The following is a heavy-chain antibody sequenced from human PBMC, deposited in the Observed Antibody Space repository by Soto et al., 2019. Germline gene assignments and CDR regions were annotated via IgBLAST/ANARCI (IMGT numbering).Heavy chain of an antibody. CDR3: HRGRGSSSWYYFDY. V-gene: IGHV3-15*01. CDR2: IKSKTDGGTT. D-gene: IGHD6-13*01. Sequence: GGSLRLSCAASGFTFSNAWMSWVRQAPGKGLEWVGRIKSKTDGGTTDYAAPVKGRFTISRDDSKNTLYLQMNSMKTEDTAVYYCHRGRGSSSWYYFDYWGQGTLVTVSS. J-gene: IGHJ4*02. CDR1: GFTFSNAW.